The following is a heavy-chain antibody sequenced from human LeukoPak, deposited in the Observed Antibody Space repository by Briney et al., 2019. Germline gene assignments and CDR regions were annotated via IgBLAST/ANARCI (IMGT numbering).Heavy chain of an antibody. V-gene: IGHV3-23*01. CDR3: PKEEQWLVPGPCDY. J-gene: IGHJ4*02. Sequence: GGSLRVSRVAPGFTSSSYTMCWGRQAPGKGLEWVSAISGSGSTYYADSVKGRFTISRDNSKNTLYLQMNSLRAEDTAVYYCPKEEQWLVPGPCDYWGQGTLVTVSS. D-gene: IGHD6-19*01. CDR1: GFTSSSYT. CDR2: ISGSGST.